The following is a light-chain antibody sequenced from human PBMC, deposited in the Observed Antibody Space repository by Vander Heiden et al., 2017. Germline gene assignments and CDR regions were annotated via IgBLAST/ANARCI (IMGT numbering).Light chain of an antibody. V-gene: IGKV1-39*01. Sequence: DIQMTQSPSSLSASVGDRVTITCRASQSIATYLNWYQRKPGKAPKLLIYTTSSLQSGVPSRFSGSGSGTDFTLTISSLQPEDFAVYYCQQSYSNPHIVAQGTKLEIK. CDR1: QSIATY. CDR3: QQSYSNPHI. CDR2: TTS. J-gene: IGKJ2*01.